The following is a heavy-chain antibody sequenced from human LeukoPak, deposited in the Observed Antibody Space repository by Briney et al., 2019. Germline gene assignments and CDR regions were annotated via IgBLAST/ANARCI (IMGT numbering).Heavy chain of an antibody. CDR1: GFTFSNYW. V-gene: IGHV3-30*02. D-gene: IGHD3-10*01. Sequence: GGSLRLSCEASGFTFSNYWMSWVRQAPGKGLEWVAFIRYDGSNKYYADSVKGRFTISRDNSKNTLYLQMNSLRAEDTAVYYCAKGGVLLWFGDPPLGAFDIWGQGTMVTVSS. CDR2: IRYDGSNK. J-gene: IGHJ3*02. CDR3: AKGGVLLWFGDPPLGAFDI.